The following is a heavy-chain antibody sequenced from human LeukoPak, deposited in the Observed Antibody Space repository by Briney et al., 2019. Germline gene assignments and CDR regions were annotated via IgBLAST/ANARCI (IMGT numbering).Heavy chain of an antibody. CDR3: ASAVADTRNAFDI. CDR1: GFTFSSYW. Sequence: PGGSLRLSCAASGFTFSSYWIHWVRQPYGKGLVWVSRISGDGSNTNYADSVKGRFTISRDNAENTLYLQMDSLRAEDTAVYYCASAVADTRNAFDIWGRGTTVTVSS. D-gene: IGHD6-19*01. CDR2: ISGDGSNT. J-gene: IGHJ3*02. V-gene: IGHV3-74*01.